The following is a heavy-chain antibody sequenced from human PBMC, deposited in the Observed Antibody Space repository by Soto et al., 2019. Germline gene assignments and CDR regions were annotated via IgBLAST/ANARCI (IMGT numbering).Heavy chain of an antibody. CDR1: GASISSSSYY. CDR2: IYYSGST. V-gene: IGHV4-39*01. Sequence: QLQLQESGPGLMKPSETLSLTCTVSGASISSSSYYWGWIRQPPGKGLEWIGTIYYSGSTYYNPSLKSRVTISVDTSKNQFSLKLRSVTAADTAVYYCARIYGGYYFDYWGQGTLVTVSS. CDR3: ARIYGGYYFDY. D-gene: IGHD4-17*01. J-gene: IGHJ4*02.